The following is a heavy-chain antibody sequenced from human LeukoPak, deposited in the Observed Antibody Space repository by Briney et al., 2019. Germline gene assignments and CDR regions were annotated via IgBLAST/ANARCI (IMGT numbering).Heavy chain of an antibody. D-gene: IGHD1-14*01. CDR3: ARSTTPDY. CDR1: GYTCTSYC. Sequence: ASVKVSCKASGYTCTSYCSSGVRQAPGQGLEGMVWISVYNGNTNYAKKFQGRVIMTTDTSTIAAYMVQRSLLSDSATVYYCARSTTPDYWGQGTLVSVPS. CDR2: ISVYNGNT. V-gene: IGHV1-18*01. J-gene: IGHJ4*02.